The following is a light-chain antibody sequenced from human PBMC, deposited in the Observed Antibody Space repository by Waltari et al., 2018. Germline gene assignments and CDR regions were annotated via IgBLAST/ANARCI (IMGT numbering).Light chain of an antibody. CDR1: SSDVGGSNY. CDR3: CSFAGSHTYVV. J-gene: IGLJ2*01. V-gene: IGLV2-11*01. Sequence: QSALTQPRSVSGSPGQSVTISCTGTSSDVGGSNYVSWYQQHPGKAPKLMIYDVSKRPSGVPDRFSGSKSGNTASLTISGLQTEDEADYYCCSFAGSHTYVVFGGGTKLTVL. CDR2: DVS.